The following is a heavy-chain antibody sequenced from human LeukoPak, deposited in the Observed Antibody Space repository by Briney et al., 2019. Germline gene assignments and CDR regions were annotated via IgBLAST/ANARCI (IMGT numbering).Heavy chain of an antibody. Sequence: GGSLRLSCAASGFTFSSYWMSWVRQAPGKGLEWVANIKQDGSEKYYVDSVKGRFTISRDNAKNSLYLQMNSLRAEDTAVYYCARVSDPYYYDSSGYLLDYWGQGTLVTVSS. CDR3: ARVSDPYYYDSSGYLLDY. D-gene: IGHD3-22*01. CDR2: IKQDGSEK. J-gene: IGHJ4*02. V-gene: IGHV3-7*01. CDR1: GFTFSSYW.